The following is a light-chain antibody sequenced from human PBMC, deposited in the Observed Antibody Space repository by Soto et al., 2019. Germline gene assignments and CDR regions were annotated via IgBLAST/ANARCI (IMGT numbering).Light chain of an antibody. J-gene: IGKJ5*01. Sequence: EIHVTQTPSSMFTSVGDVVLIACSASQNINRYLNCYQQRAGKARNLLIYAAYSLQSGDPSRFSGSGSRTDITLNISSLQPEEFATYYGQQSYSTPISYGQGTRLEI. CDR3: QQSYSTPIS. V-gene: IGKV1-39*01. CDR1: QNINRY. CDR2: AAY.